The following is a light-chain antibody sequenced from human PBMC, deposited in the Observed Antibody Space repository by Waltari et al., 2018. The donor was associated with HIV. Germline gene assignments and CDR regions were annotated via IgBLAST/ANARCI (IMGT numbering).Light chain of an antibody. V-gene: IGLV2-11*01. CDR2: EVS. J-gene: IGLJ1*01. CDR3: CSYAGTYTYV. Sequence: QSALPQPRSVSGSPGQSVTISCTGTSSDIGYFDYVSWYQQYTGKAHQVIISEVSQRPSGVPARCTASKSGITASLTISGLQDEDEADYYCCSYAGTYTYVFGTGTTVTVL. CDR1: SSDIGYFDY.